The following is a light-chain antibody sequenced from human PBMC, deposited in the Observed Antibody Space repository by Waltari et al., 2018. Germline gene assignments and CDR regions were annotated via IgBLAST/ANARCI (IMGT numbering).Light chain of an antibody. CDR1: SGHSSNI. CDR2: VNSDGSH. Sequence: QLVVSQSPSASASLGASVKLTCTLSSGHSSNIIAWLQQQPEKGTRSLMKVNSDGSHSRGDEIPDRFSGSSSGAERHLTISSRQAEDEADYYCQTGGHGTWVFGGGTKLTVL. CDR3: QTGGHGTWV. J-gene: IGLJ3*02. V-gene: IGLV4-69*01.